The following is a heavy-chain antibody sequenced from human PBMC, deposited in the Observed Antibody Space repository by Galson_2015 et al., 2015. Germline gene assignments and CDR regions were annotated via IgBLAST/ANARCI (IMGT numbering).Heavy chain of an antibody. D-gene: IGHD1-1*01. V-gene: IGHV3-23*01. Sequence: SLRLSCAVSGFTFSSYAMSWVRQAPGKGLEWVSLITASGGSPYYADSVKGRFTISRDNSKNTLYLQMNRLRAEDTAVYYCAKDGAIGYGTQKGWYFDLWGRGTLVTVSS. CDR2: ITASGGSP. J-gene: IGHJ2*01. CDR3: AKDGAIGYGTQKGWYFDL. CDR1: GFTFSSYA.